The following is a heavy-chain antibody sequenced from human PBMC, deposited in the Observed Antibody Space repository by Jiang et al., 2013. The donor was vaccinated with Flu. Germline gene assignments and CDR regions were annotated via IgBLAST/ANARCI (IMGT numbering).Heavy chain of an antibody. J-gene: IGHJ3*02. CDR1: GDSVSSNSAA. CDR2: TYYRSKWFN. D-gene: IGHD2/OR15-2a*01. Sequence: QTLSLTCGISGDSVSSNSAAWNWIRQSPSRGLEWLGRTYYRSKWFNDYALFVKSRITINPDTSKNQFSLQLNSVTPEDTAVYYCVRGNTFDIWGQGTMVTVSS. V-gene: IGHV6-1*01. CDR3: VRGNTFDI.